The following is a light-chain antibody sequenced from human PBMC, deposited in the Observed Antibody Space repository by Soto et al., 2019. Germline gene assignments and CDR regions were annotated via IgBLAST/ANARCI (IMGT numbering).Light chain of an antibody. CDR3: MQLLQTPLT. Sequence: IVMTQSPLSLPVTPGEPASISCKSSPSLLHSNGYNYLEWYLQKPGHSPQLLIYLGTNRAAGVPDRCSGSGSGTDFILQISRVEAEDVGVYYCMQLLQTPLTFGGGTKVDIK. CDR2: LGT. CDR1: PSLLHSNGYNY. J-gene: IGKJ4*01. V-gene: IGKV2-28*01.